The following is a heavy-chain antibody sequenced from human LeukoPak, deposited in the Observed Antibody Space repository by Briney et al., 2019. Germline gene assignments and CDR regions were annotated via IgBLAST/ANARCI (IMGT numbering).Heavy chain of an antibody. J-gene: IGHJ4*02. CDR2: IYYSGST. Sequence: SETLSLTCTVSGGSISSSSYYWGWIRQPPGKGLEWIGSIYYSGSTYYNPSLKSRVTISVDTSKNQFSLKLSSVTAADTAVYYCARREGYPYYFDYWGQGTLVTVSS. CDR3: ARREGYPYYFDY. V-gene: IGHV4-39*01. CDR1: GGSISSSSYY. D-gene: IGHD3-16*02.